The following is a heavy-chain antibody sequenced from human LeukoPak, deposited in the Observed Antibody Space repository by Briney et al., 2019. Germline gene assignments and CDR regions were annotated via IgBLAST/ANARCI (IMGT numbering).Heavy chain of an antibody. CDR1: GDSVPSSSAT. J-gene: IGHJ6*02. CDR2: TYYRSKWYN. D-gene: IGHD3-16*01. Sequence: SQTLSLTCAISGDSVPSSSATWNWIRQSPSRGLEWLGRTYYRSKWYNDYAVSVKSRITINPVTSKNQFSLQLNSVTPEDTAVYFCARGGDRPGRYYYYGMDVWGQGTTVTVSS. CDR3: ARGGDRPGRYYYYGMDV. V-gene: IGHV6-1*01.